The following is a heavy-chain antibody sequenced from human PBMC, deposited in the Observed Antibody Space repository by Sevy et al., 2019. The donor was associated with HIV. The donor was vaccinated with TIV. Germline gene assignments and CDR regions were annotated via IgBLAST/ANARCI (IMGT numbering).Heavy chain of an antibody. V-gene: IGHV4-31*03. D-gene: IGHD3-22*01. CDR3: ARGSYSYDSSDDWFDP. CDR2: IYKKGNT. J-gene: IGHJ5*02. Sequence: SETLSLTCTVSGASISSGNYYWTWIRQHPGRGLEWIGYIYKKGNTYSNPSLKSRVTISLDTSKNQFSLKLNSVTVAATAIYYCARGSYSYDSSDDWFDPWGQGTLVTVSS. CDR1: GASISSGNYY.